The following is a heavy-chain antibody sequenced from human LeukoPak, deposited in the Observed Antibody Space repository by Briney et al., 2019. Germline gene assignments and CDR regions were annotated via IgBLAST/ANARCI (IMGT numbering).Heavy chain of an antibody. J-gene: IGHJ5*02. Sequence: PSETLSLTCTVSVGSISSYYWSWIRQPPRERLEWIGYIYYSGSTNYNPSLKSRVIISVDTSKNQFSLKLSSVPAADTAVYCCGRSVLLWFGELDRLVPLGWFDLWGQGTLVTVSS. CDR2: IYYSGST. CDR3: GRSVLLWFGELDRLVPLGWFDL. D-gene: IGHD3-10*01. CDR1: VGSISSYY. V-gene: IGHV4-59*08.